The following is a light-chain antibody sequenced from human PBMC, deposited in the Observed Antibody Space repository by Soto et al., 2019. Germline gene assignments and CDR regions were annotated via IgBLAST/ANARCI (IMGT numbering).Light chain of an antibody. CDR3: QESFSIPSWT. Sequence: DIQMTQSPSSLSASVGDRVTITCRASQSISIYLNWYQQKPGRSPKLLISAASSLQSGVPSRFSGSGSGTDFTLTIRSLQPEDFATYYCQESFSIPSWTFGQGTKVEI. V-gene: IGKV1-39*01. CDR1: QSISIY. CDR2: AAS. J-gene: IGKJ1*01.